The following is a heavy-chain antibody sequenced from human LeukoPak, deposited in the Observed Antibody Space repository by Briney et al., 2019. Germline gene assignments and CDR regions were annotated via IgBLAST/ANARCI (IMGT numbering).Heavy chain of an antibody. Sequence: ASVKVSCKASGYTFTSYGISWVRQAPGQGLEWMGWINPNSGGTDYAQKFQGRVTMTRDTSISTAYMELSRLRSDDTAVYYCARDWGSSWYSNVFDIWGQGTMVTVSS. CDR3: ARDWGSSWYSNVFDI. V-gene: IGHV1-2*02. D-gene: IGHD6-13*01. CDR2: INPNSGGT. CDR1: GYTFTSYG. J-gene: IGHJ3*02.